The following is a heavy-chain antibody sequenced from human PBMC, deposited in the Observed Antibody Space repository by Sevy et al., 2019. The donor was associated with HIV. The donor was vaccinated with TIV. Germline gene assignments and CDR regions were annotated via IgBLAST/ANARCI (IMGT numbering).Heavy chain of an antibody. Sequence: SETLSLTCTVSGGSISSSSYYWGWIRQPPGKGLEWIGSIYYSGSTYSNPSLKSRVTISVDTSKTQFSLKLSSVTAADTAVYYCARPLVGWRVIAAAGTGWFDPWGQGTLVTVSS. J-gene: IGHJ5*02. D-gene: IGHD6-13*01. CDR2: IYYSGST. CDR1: GGSISSSSYY. V-gene: IGHV4-39*01. CDR3: ARPLVGWRVIAAAGTGWFDP.